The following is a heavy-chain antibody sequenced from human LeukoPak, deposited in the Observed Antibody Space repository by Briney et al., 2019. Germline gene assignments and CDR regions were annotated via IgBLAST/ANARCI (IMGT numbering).Heavy chain of an antibody. D-gene: IGHD2-2*02. CDR3: ARDHCSSTSCHNFDY. J-gene: IGHJ4*02. CDR1: GGSISSSSYY. Sequence: SETLSLTCTVSGGSISSSSYYWGWLRQPPGKGLEWIGSIYYSGSTYYNPSLKSRVTISVDTSKNQFSLKLSSVTAADTAVYYCARDHCSSTSCHNFDYWGQGTLVTVSS. V-gene: IGHV4-39*07. CDR2: IYYSGST.